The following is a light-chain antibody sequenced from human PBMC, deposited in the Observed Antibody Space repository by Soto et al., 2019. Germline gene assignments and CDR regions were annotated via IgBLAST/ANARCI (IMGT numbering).Light chain of an antibody. CDR1: QTISSS. J-gene: IGKJ1*01. CDR2: KAS. Sequence: DIQMTQSPSTLSASVGDRVTITCRASQTISSSLAWYQQKPGKAPKVLIYKASTLKSGVPSRFSGSRSGTEFTLTISRLQPDDFATYYCQHYNSFWTF. V-gene: IGKV1-5*03. CDR3: QHYNSFWT.